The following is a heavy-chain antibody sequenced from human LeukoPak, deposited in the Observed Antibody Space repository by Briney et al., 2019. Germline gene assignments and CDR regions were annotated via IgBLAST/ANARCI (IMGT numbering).Heavy chain of an antibody. Sequence: GGSLRLSCAASGFTFSSYWMSWVRQAPGKGLEWVANIKQDGNEKYCVDSVKGRFTISRDNAKNSLYLQMNSLRAEDTAVYYCARTGGSSGWYSPALLKYYFDYWGQGTLVTVSS. D-gene: IGHD6-19*01. J-gene: IGHJ4*02. V-gene: IGHV3-7*01. CDR1: GFTFSSYW. CDR2: IKQDGNEK. CDR3: ARTGGSSGWYSPALLKYYFDY.